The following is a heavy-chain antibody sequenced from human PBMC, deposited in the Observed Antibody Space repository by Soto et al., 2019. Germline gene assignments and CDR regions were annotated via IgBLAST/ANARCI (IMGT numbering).Heavy chain of an antibody. CDR2: IYYSGST. CDR3: ATFSPRGATFDY. V-gene: IGHV4-39*01. CDR1: GGSISSSSYY. D-gene: IGHD1-26*01. J-gene: IGHJ4*02. Sequence: QLQLQESGPGLVKPSETLSLTCTVSGGSISSSSYYWGWIRQPPGKGLEWIGSIYYSGSTYYNPSLKSRVTISVDTSKNQFSLKLSSVTAADTAVYYCATFSPRGATFDYWGQGTLVTVSS.